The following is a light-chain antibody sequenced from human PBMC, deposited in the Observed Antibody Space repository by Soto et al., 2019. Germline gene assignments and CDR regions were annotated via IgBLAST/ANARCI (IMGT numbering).Light chain of an antibody. CDR1: GSGVGNYNL. CDR2: EGT. CDR3: CSYAGSSWQV. V-gene: IGLV2-23*01. J-gene: IGLJ1*01. Sequence: QSPPTQPATLSGSPGHSVTISRTGDGSGVGNYNLVSWYQQHPGKAPKLMIYEGTKRPSGVSNRFSGSKSGNTASLTISGLQAEDEADYYCCSYAGSSWQVFGAETKVTVL.